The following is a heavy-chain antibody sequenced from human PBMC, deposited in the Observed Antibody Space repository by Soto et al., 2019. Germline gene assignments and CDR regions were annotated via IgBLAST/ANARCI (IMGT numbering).Heavy chain of an antibody. CDR3: ANDYGDYGGGYFDL. CDR1: GFTFSSYG. CDR2: ISYDGSNK. Sequence: QVQLVESGGGVVQPGRSLRLSCAASGFTFSSYGMHWVRQAPGKGLEWVAVISYDGSNKYYADSVKGRFTISRDNSKNTLYLQMNSLRAEDTAVYYCANDYGDYGGGYFDLWGRGTLVTVSS. J-gene: IGHJ2*01. V-gene: IGHV3-30*18. D-gene: IGHD4-17*01.